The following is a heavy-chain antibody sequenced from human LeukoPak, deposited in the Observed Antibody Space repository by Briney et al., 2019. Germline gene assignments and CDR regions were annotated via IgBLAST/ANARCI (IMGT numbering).Heavy chain of an antibody. J-gene: IGHJ3*02. D-gene: IGHD3-22*01. CDR3: ARDFPHYDSSGYYYVSLAFDI. V-gene: IGHV1-69*01. CDR1: GYTFTSYD. Sequence: SVKVSCKASGYTFTSYDISWVRQAPGQGLEWMGGIIPIFGTANYAQKFQGRVTITADESTSTAYMELSSLRSEDTAVYYCARDFPHYDSSGYYYVSLAFDIWGQGTMVTVSS. CDR2: IIPIFGTA.